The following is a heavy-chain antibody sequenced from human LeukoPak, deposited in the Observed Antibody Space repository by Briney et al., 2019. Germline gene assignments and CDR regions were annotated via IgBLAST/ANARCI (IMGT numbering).Heavy chain of an antibody. V-gene: IGHV3-53*01. D-gene: IGHD3-3*01. CDR3: ARDSLRITIFGVVKYGMDV. J-gene: IGHJ6*02. CDR1: GFNFRDHW. CDR2: IYSGGST. Sequence: GGSLRLSCAVSGFNFRDHWMDWVRQAPGKGLEWVSVIYSGGSTYYADSVKGRFTISRDNSKNTLYLQMNSLRAEDTAVYYCARDSLRITIFGVVKYGMDVWGQGTTVTVSS.